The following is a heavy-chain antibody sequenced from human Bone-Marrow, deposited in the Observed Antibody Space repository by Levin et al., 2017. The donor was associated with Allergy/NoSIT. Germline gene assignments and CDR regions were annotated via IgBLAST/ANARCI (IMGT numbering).Heavy chain of an antibody. CDR1: GGSISSYY. CDR2: IYTTGST. Sequence: SETLSLTCTVSGGSISSYYWSWIRQPAGKGLEWIGRIYTTGSTNYNPSLKSRFTMSVDTSKNQFSLKLSSVTAADRALDYCARVGYYDSRGLDYWGQGTLVTVSS. J-gene: IGHJ4*02. V-gene: IGHV4-4*07. CDR3: ARVGYYDSRGLDY. D-gene: IGHD3-22*01.